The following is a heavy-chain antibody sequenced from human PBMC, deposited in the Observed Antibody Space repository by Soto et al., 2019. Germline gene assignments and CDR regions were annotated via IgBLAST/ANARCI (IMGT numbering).Heavy chain of an antibody. Sequence: QITLKESGPTLVNPTQTLTLTCTFSGFSLSSSGVAVGWIRQPPGKALEWLALIYWNGIERYSPSLKSRLTITKDTSKNQVVLTMNNMEPVDTATYFCAHGDPLDFHYWGQGTLVTVSP. CDR1: GFSLSSSGVA. CDR3: AHGDPLDFHY. J-gene: IGHJ4*02. D-gene: IGHD3-10*01. V-gene: IGHV2-5*01. CDR2: IYWNGIE.